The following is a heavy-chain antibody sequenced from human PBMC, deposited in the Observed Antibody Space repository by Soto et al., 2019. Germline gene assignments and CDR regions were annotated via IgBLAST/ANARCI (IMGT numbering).Heavy chain of an antibody. Sequence: ASVKVSCKASGYTFTSYGISWVRQAPGQGLEWMGWISAYNGNTNYAQKLQGRVTMTTDTSTSTAYMELRSLRSDDTAVYYCARENYYDSSGYRKRYNWFDPWGRGTLVTVSS. V-gene: IGHV1-18*04. D-gene: IGHD3-22*01. CDR3: ARENYYDSSGYRKRYNWFDP. J-gene: IGHJ5*02. CDR2: ISAYNGNT. CDR1: GYTFTSYG.